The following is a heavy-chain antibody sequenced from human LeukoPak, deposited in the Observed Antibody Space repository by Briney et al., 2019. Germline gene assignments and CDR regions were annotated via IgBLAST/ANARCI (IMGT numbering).Heavy chain of an antibody. CDR3: AKDMMAIVGGTTSAFDM. D-gene: IGHD1-26*01. J-gene: IGHJ3*02. CDR1: GFTFSTYN. V-gene: IGHV3-21*04. Sequence: GGSLRLSCAASGFTFSTYNMNWVRQAPGKGLEWVSSISGSSSYIYYADSVKGRFSISRDNAKNSLYLQMNSLRAEDTALYYCAKDMMAIVGGTTSAFDMWGQGTMVTVSS. CDR2: ISGSSSYI.